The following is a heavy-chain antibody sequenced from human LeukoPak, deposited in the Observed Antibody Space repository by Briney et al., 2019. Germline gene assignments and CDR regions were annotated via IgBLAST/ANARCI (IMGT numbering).Heavy chain of an antibody. CDR3: VKEYHSRGFGAYFDY. CDR2: ISYDGSNK. CDR1: GLIFSSYG. Sequence: GGSLRLSCAASGLIFSSYGMHWVRQAPGKGLEWVAFISYDGSNKYYADSVKGRFTLSRDNSINTVDLQMNSLRAEDTAVYYCVKEYHSRGFGAYFDYWGQGTLVTVSS. V-gene: IGHV3-30*18. D-gene: IGHD3-3*01. J-gene: IGHJ4*02.